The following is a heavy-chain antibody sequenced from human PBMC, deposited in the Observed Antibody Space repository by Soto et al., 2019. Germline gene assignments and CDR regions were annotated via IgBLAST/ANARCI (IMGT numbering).Heavy chain of an antibody. J-gene: IGHJ4*02. CDR3: ARGVVVVEVVVAVHFDF. CDR1: GFTFSSYA. CDR2: ISSNGENT. V-gene: IGHV3-64*01. Sequence: EVQLVESGGGLVQPGGSLRLSCAASGFTFSSYAMYWVRQAPGKGLEYVSAISSNGENTYYANSVKGRFTISRDNSKNTLYLQMGSLRAEDMAVYYCARGVVVVEVVVAVHFDFWGQGTRVTVSS. D-gene: IGHD2-15*01.